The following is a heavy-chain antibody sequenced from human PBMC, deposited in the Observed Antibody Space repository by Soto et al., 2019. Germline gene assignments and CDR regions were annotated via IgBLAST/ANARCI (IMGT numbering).Heavy chain of an antibody. CDR3: ARPTAAG. CDR1: GFTFSNYI. D-gene: IGHD6-13*01. V-gene: IGHV3-48*01. Sequence: EVQLVESGGGLVQPGGSLRLSCAASGFTFSNYIMNWVREAPGKGLEWVSYISTSSSTIYYADSVKGRFTISRDNAKHSLFLQINSLRAEDTAVYFCARPTAAGWGQRTPVTVSS. J-gene: IGHJ4*02. CDR2: ISTSSSTI.